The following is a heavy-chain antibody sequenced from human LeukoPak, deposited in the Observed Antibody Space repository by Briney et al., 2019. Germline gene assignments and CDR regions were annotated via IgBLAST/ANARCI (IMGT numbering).Heavy chain of an antibody. Sequence: PSETLSLTCNVSGSSIIRGYYWGWIRQPPGMGLEWIGTIYYSGSTNLNPSFKSRVTLSVDTSKNQISLRLSSVTAADTAVYYCARGRAGRGYSYVIYYYYYMDVWGKGTTVTVSS. J-gene: IGHJ6*03. CDR2: IYYSGST. D-gene: IGHD5-18*01. CDR3: ARGRAGRGYSYVIYYYYYMDV. V-gene: IGHV4-38-2*02. CDR1: GSSIIRGYY.